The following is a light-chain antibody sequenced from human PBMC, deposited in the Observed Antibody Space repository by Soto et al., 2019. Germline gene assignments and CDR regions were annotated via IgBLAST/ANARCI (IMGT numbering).Light chain of an antibody. CDR2: DDT. J-gene: IGLJ3*02. CDR3: QVWDSSTDHWV. V-gene: IGLV3-21*02. CDR1: NIGRKS. Sequence: SYELTQPPSVSVAPGQTATIPCGGNNIGRKSVHWYQQKPGQAPVLVVTDDTDRPSGIPERFSGSKSENTATLTISRVEAGDEADYYCQVWDSSTDHWVFGGGTQLT.